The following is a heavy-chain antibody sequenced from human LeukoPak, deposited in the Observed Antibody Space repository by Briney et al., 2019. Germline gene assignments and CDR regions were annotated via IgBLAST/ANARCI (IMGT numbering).Heavy chain of an antibody. J-gene: IGHJ4*02. V-gene: IGHV3-30*18. CDR1: GFTFSSYG. CDR2: ISFDGSNK. Sequence: GGSLRLSCAVSGFTFSSYGMHWVRQAPGKGLEWVAVISFDGSNKYYADSVRGRFTISRDNSKNTLYLQMNRLRAEDTAVYYCAKDGLDYGDYAYYFDYWGQGTLVTVS. D-gene: IGHD4-17*01. CDR3: AKDGLDYGDYAYYFDY.